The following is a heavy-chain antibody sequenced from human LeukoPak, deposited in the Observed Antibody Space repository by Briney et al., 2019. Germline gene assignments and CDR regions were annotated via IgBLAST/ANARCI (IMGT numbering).Heavy chain of an antibody. CDR3: ARDLRHSSTDY. Sequence: GRSLRLSCAAYGFTFSSYDMHWVRQAPGKGLEWVAVISYDGSNKYYADSVKGRFTISRDNSKNTLYLQMNSLRAEDTAVYYCARDLRHSSTDYWGQGTLLTVSS. D-gene: IGHD6-19*01. V-gene: IGHV3-30*04. J-gene: IGHJ4*02. CDR2: ISYDGSNK. CDR1: GFTFSSYD.